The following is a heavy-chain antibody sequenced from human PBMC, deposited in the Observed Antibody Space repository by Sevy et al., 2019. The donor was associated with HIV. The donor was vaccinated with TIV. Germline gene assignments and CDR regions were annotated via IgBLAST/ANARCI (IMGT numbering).Heavy chain of an antibody. D-gene: IGHD3-10*01. CDR2: ISYDGSNK. V-gene: IGHV3-30-3*01. J-gene: IGHJ4*02. Sequence: GGSLRLFCAASGFTFSSYAMHWVRQAPGKGLEWVAVISYDGSNKYYADSVKGRFTISRDNSKNTLYLQMNSLRAEDTAVYYCARGFPARYYYGSGSYYNSLDYWGQGTLVTVSS. CDR1: GFTFSSYA. CDR3: ARGFPARYYYGSGSYYNSLDY.